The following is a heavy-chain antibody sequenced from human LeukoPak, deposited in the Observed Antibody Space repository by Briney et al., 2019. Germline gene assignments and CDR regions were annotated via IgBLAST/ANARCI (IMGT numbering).Heavy chain of an antibody. CDR2: ISSSGSTI. J-gene: IGHJ4*02. CDR3: AKRDSSIDY. Sequence: GGSLRLSCAASGVTFSSYEMNWVRQAPGKGLEWVSYISSSGSTIYYADTLKGRFTISRDDSKNTLYLQMNSLRAEDTAVYYCAKRDSSIDYWGQGTLVTVSS. D-gene: IGHD2-15*01. CDR1: GVTFSSYE. V-gene: IGHV3-48*03.